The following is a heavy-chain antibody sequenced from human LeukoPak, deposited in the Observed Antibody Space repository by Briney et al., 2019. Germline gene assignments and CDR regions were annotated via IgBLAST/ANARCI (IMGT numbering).Heavy chain of an antibody. J-gene: IGHJ4*02. CDR2: INWNGGDT. Sequence: PGGSLRLSCAASGFTFSDYDMSWIRQAPGKGLEWVSGINWNGGDTGYADSVTGRFTISRDNAKNSLYLQMNSLRAEDTALYYCATDRMAYGSGSSEDHWGQGTLVTVSS. V-gene: IGHV3-20*04. CDR1: GFTFSDYD. D-gene: IGHD3-10*01. CDR3: ATDRMAYGSGSSEDH.